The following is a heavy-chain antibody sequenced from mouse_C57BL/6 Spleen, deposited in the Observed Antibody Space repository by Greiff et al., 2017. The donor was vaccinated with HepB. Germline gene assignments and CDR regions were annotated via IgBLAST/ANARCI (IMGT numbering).Heavy chain of an antibody. D-gene: IGHD2-10*02. Sequence: EVQLQQSGPELVKPGASVKISCKASGYTFTDYYMNWVKQSHGKSLEWIGDINPNNGGTSYNQKFKGKATLTVDKSSSTAYMELRSLTSEDSAVYYCARSLDGVWYPLDYWGQGTTLTVSS. V-gene: IGHV1-26*01. CDR2: INPNNGGT. CDR1: GYTFTDYY. CDR3: ARSLDGVWYPLDY. J-gene: IGHJ2*01.